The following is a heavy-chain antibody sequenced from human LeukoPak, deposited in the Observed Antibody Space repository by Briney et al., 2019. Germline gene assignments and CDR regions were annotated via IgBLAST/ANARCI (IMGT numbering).Heavy chain of an antibody. CDR2: IYYSGST. D-gene: IGHD2-21*01. CDR3: ARDSVVFDIGVNNYYYYMDV. CDR1: GGSISSSSYY. J-gene: IGHJ6*03. V-gene: IGHV4-39*07. Sequence: TSETLSLTCTVSGGSISSSSYYWGWIRQPPGKGLEWIGSIYYSGSTYYNPSLKSRVTISVDTSKNQFSLKLSSVTAADTAVYYCARDSVVFDIGVNNYYYYMDVWGKGTTVTVSS.